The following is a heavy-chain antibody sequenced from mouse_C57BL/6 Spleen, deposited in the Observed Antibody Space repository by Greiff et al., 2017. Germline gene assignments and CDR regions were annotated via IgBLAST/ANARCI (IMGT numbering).Heavy chain of an antibody. J-gene: IGHJ1*03. CDR3: ATPLYYGSSYGWYFDV. CDR2: ISYDGSN. D-gene: IGHD1-1*01. V-gene: IGHV3-6*01. CDR1: GYSITSGYY. Sequence: EVQLVESGPGLVKPSQSLSLTCSVTGYSITSGYYWNWIRQFPGNKLEWMGYISYDGSNNYNPSLKNRISITRDTSKNQFFLKLNSVTTEDTATYYCATPLYYGSSYGWYFDVWGTGTTVTVSS.